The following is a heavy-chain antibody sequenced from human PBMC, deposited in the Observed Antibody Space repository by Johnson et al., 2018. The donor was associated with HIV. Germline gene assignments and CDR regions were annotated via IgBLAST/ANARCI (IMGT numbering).Heavy chain of an antibody. V-gene: IGHV3-9*01. D-gene: IGHD6-13*01. Sequence: VQVLESGGVVVQPGGSLRLSCAASGFSFDDYAMHWVRQAPGKGLEWVSGISWNSCSTNYADSVKDRFTISRDNSKNTLYLQMNSLRAEDTAVYYCARDRRGSSWSRALDAFDIWGQGTMVTVSS. CDR2: ISWNSCST. J-gene: IGHJ3*02. CDR3: ARDRRGSSWSRALDAFDI. CDR1: GFSFDDYA.